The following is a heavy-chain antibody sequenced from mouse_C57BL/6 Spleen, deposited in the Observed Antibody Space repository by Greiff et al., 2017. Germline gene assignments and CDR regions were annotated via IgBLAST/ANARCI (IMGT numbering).Heavy chain of an antibody. J-gene: IGHJ2*01. CDR2: INPYNGGT. CDR3: ARKGGIYYDYLYFDY. V-gene: IGHV1-19*01. D-gene: IGHD2-4*01. CDR1: GYTFTDYY. Sequence: EVQLQQSGPVLVKPGASVTMSCKASGYTFTDYYMNWVKQSHGKSLEWIGVINPYNGGTSYNQKFKGKATLTVDKSSSTAYMELNSLTSEDSAVYYCARKGGIYYDYLYFDYWGQGTTLTGSS.